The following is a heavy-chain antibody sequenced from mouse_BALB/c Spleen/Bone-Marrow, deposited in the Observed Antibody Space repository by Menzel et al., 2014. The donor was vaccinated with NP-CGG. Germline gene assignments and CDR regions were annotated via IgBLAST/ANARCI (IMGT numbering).Heavy chain of an antibody. CDR2: IFPGDSTA. D-gene: IGHD1-2*01. CDR3: VRSRLRDWYFDV. CDR1: GNTFTSYD. V-gene: IGHV1S56*01. J-gene: IGHJ1*01. Sequence: QVQLKESGVELVKPGASVKLSCKASGNTFTSYDIKWVRQRPEQGLEGVGWIFPGDSTAKYNEKFKGKATLSTDKSSSTVHMQLSRLTSEDSAVYFCVRSRLRDWYFDVWGAGTTVTISS.